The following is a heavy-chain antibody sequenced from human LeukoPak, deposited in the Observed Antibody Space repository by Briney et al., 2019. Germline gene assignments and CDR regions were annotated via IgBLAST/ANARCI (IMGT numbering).Heavy chain of an antibody. J-gene: IGHJ5*02. Sequence: PSETLSLTCTVSGGSISSYYWSWIRQPPGKGLEWIGFIYYSGNTYYNPSLKSRVTISLDTSKNQFSLKLSSVTAADTAVYFCARGSHYYDSSGYYNWFDPWGQGTLVTVSS. D-gene: IGHD3-22*01. CDR1: GGSISSYY. CDR3: ARGSHYYDSSGYYNWFDP. V-gene: IGHV4-59*12. CDR2: IYYSGNT.